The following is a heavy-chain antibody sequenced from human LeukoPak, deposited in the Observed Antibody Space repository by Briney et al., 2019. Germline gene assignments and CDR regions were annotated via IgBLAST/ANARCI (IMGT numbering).Heavy chain of an antibody. CDR2: IYTSGST. CDR3: ARHGGESIVAMILHAFDI. CDR1: GDSISSYY. V-gene: IGHV4-4*07. D-gene: IGHD5-12*01. Sequence: PSETLSLTCTVSGDSISSYYWSWIRQPAGKGLEWIGRIYTSGSTNYNPSLKSRVTMSVDTSKNQFSLKMSSVIAADTAVYYCARHGGESIVAMILHAFDIWGQGTMVTVSS. J-gene: IGHJ3*02.